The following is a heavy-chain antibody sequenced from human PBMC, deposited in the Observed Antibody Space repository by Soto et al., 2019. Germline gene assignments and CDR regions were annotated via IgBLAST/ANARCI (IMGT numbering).Heavy chain of an antibody. CDR1: GFPFTGYY. Sequence: ASLKVSCKASGFPFTGYYIHWLRQAPGQGLEWMGWINAHSGGTEYAQKFQCRVTLTRDTSIATAYLTLTSLTSDDTALYYCAKDLTRQLAYWLDPWGQGTQVTVSS. CDR3: AKDLTRQLAYWLDP. CDR2: INAHSGGT. J-gene: IGHJ5*02. V-gene: IGHV1-2*02. D-gene: IGHD6-6*01.